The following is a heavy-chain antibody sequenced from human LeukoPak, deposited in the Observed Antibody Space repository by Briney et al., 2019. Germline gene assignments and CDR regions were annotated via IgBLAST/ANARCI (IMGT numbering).Heavy chain of an antibody. CDR1: GFTFSSYA. J-gene: IGHJ4*02. CDR2: ISGSGGRT. CDR3: AKVLRFGELLVDY. D-gene: IGHD3-10*01. V-gene: IGHV3-23*01. Sequence: TGGSLRLSCAASGFTFSSYAMSWVRQAPGKGLEWVSAISGSGGRTYYADSVKGRFTISRDNSKNTLYLQMNSLRAEDTAIYYCAKVLRFGELLVDYWGQGTLVTVSS.